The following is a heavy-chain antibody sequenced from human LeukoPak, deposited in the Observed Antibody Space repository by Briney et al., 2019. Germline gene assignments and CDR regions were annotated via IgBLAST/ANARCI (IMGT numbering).Heavy chain of an antibody. CDR1: GFTFSSYA. V-gene: IGHV3-23*01. CDR2: ISGSGGST. Sequence: GGSLRLSCAGSGFTFSSYAMSWVRQAPGKGLEWVSAISGSGGSTYYTDSVKGRFTISRDNSKNTLYLQMNSLRAEDTAVYYCAKRWLGNLDYWGQGTLVTVSS. CDR3: AKRWLGNLDY. D-gene: IGHD6-19*01. J-gene: IGHJ4*02.